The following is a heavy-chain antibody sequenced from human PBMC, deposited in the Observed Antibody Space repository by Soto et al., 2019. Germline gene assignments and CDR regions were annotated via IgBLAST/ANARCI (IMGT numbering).Heavy chain of an antibody. CDR2: IIPIFGTA. CDR1: GGTFSSYA. D-gene: IGHD3-22*01. Sequence: SVKVSCKASGGTFSSYAISWVRLAPGQGLEWMGGIIPIFGTANYAQEFQGRVTITADESTSTAYMELSSLRSEDTAVYYCGSKRGSGYSGVYYGMAVRGQGTTVTVSS. V-gene: IGHV1-69*13. CDR3: GSKRGSGYSGVYYGMAV. J-gene: IGHJ6*02.